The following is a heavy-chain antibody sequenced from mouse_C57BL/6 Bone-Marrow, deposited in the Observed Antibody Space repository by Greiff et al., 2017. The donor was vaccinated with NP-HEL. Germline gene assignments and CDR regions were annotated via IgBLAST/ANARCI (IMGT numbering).Heavy chain of an antibody. CDR3: ARDDGYYRFAY. V-gene: IGHV5-4*01. CDR2: ISDGGSYT. J-gene: IGHJ3*01. CDR1: GFTLSSYA. D-gene: IGHD2-3*01. Sequence: EVQVVESGGGLVKPGGSLKLSCAASGFTLSSYAMSWVRQTPEKRLEWVATISDGGSYTYYPDNVKGRFTISRDNAKNNLYLQMSHLKSEDTAMYYCARDDGYYRFAYWGQGTLVTVSA.